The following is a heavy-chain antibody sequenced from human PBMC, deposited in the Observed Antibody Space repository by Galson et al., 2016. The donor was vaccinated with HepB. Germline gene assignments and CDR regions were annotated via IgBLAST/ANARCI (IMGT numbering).Heavy chain of an antibody. V-gene: IGHV3-30*03. J-gene: IGHJ4*02. Sequence: SLRLSCAASGLIFSNYDFHWVRQAPGKGLEGVAVISTAGTTKFYAESVKGRSTISRDNSRNTLYLEISSLTTEDAALYYCARDFQLGIPDYFDYWGQGTLVAVSS. CDR1: GLIFSNYD. CDR3: ARDFQLGIPDYFDY. D-gene: IGHD3-16*01. CDR2: ISTAGTTK.